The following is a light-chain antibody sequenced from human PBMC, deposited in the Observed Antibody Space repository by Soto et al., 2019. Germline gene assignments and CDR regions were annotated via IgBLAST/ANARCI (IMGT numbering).Light chain of an antibody. CDR1: TSDVGGYNY. CDR2: DVD. V-gene: IGLV2-8*01. J-gene: IGLJ2*01. CDR3: SSYVGSNFHVL. Sequence: QSALTQPPPASGSPGQSVTISCTGTTSDVGGYNYVSWYQQHPGKAPKLLVYDVDKRPSGVPDRFSGSKSGNTASLTVSGLQAEDEADYYCSSYVGSNFHVLFGGGTKVTVL.